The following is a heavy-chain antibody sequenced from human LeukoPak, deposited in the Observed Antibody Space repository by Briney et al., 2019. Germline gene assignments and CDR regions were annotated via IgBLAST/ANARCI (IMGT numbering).Heavy chain of an antibody. CDR1: GFTFSSYG. J-gene: IGHJ5*02. CDR3: ARDNPAYYDFWSGYANWFDP. D-gene: IGHD3-3*01. V-gene: IGHV3-33*01. CDR2: IWYDGSNK. Sequence: PGGSLRLSCAASGFTFSSYGMHWVRQAPGRGLEWVAVIWYDGSNKYYADSVKGRFTISRDNSKNTLYLQMNSLRAEDTAVYYCARDNPAYYDFWSGYANWFDPWGQGTLVTVSS.